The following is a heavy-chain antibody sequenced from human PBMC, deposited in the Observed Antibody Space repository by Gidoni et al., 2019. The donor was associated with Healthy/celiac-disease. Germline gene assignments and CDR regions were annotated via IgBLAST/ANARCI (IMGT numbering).Heavy chain of an antibody. V-gene: IGHV4-31*03. CDR1: GGSISSGGYY. CDR3: ARDKDFGRDGYRGGFDY. D-gene: IGHD5-12*01. CDR2: IYYSGST. J-gene: IGHJ4*02. Sequence: QVQLQESGPGLVKPSQTLSLTCTVSGGSISSGGYYWSWIRQHPGKGLEWIGYIYYSGSTYYNPSLKSRVTISVDTSKNQFSLKLSSVTAADTAVYYCARDKDFGRDGYRGGFDYWGQGTLVTVSS.